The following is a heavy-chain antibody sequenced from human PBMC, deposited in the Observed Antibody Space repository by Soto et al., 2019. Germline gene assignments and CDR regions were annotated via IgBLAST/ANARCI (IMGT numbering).Heavy chain of an antibody. CDR2: ISSSSNTI. J-gene: IGHJ4*02. CDR3: ARSYSSDWYELNDY. Sequence: EVQLVESGGGLVQPGGSLRLSCAASGFTFSNYYMNWVRQAPGKGLEWVSHISSSSNTIYYEDSVKGRFTISRDNAKNSLYLQMNRLRAEDTAVYFCARSYSSDWYELNDYWGQGALVTVSS. V-gene: IGHV3-48*01. D-gene: IGHD6-19*01. CDR1: GFTFSNYY.